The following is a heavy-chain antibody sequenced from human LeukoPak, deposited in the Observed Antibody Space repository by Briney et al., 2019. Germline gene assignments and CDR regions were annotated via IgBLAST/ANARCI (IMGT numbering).Heavy chain of an antibody. V-gene: IGHV3-30-3*01. D-gene: IGHD6-13*01. J-gene: IGHJ4*02. CDR3: VRTWGSGYSAPPGD. CDR1: GFTFSSYA. Sequence: GRSLRLSCAASGFTFSSYAMQWVRQAPGKGLEWVALVSYDGNSKYYADSVKGRFTISRDNSKNTLYLQMNSLGAEDTAVYYCVRTWGSGYSAPPGDWGQGSLVTVSS. CDR2: VSYDGNSK.